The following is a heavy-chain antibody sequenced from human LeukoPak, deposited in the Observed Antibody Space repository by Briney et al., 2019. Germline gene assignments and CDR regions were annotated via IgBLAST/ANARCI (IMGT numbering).Heavy chain of an antibody. Sequence: SETLSLTCTVSGGSISSYYWSWIRQPPGKGLEWIGYIYYSGSTNYNPSLKSRVTISVDTSKNQFSLKLSSVTAADTAVYYCARYYGFWSGYFDYWGQGTLVIVSA. CDR1: GGSISSYY. CDR3: ARYYGFWSGYFDY. CDR2: IYYSGST. V-gene: IGHV4-59*01. D-gene: IGHD3-3*01. J-gene: IGHJ4*02.